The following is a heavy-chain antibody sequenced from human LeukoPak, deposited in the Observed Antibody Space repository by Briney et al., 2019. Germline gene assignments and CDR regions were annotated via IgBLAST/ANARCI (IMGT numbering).Heavy chain of an antibody. V-gene: IGHV3-48*03. J-gene: IGHJ5*02. CDR1: GFTFSSYE. CDR2: VSSSGSPI. D-gene: IGHD3-16*01. CDR3: ARGARAFAWLTSFDP. Sequence: GGSLRLSCAASGFTFSSYEMNLVRQAPGKGLEWVSYVSSSGSPIFYADSVKGRFTISRDNAQKSVYLQMNSLRAEDTAVYYCARGARAFAWLTSFDPWGQGTLVTVSS.